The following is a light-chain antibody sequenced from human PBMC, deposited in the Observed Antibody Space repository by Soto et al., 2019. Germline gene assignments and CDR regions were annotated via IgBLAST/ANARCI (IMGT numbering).Light chain of an antibody. J-gene: IGKJ3*01. CDR1: QSVSSSY. CDR3: QQYRSSPRT. V-gene: IGKV3-20*01. CDR2: GAS. Sequence: EIVLTQSPGTLSLSPGERATLSCRASQSVSSSYLALYQQKPGQAPRLLIYGASSRATGIPDRFSGSGSGTDFTLTISRLEPEDFAVYYCQQYRSSPRTFGPGTKVEIK.